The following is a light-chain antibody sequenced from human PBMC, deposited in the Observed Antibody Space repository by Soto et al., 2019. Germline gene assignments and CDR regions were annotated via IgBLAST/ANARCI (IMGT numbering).Light chain of an antibody. CDR3: QQYNTWPPT. V-gene: IGKV3-15*01. Sequence: EIVMTQSPATLSVSPGERVTLSCRASQGVRINLAWYQQKPGQAPRLLIYGASTRATGIPARFSGSGSGTEFTLTISSLQSEDFALYYCQQYNTWPPTFGQGTKV. J-gene: IGKJ1*01. CDR1: QGVRIN. CDR2: GAS.